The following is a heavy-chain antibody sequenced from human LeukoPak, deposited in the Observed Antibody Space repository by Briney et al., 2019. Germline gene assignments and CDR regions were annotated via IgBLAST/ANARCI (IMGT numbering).Heavy chain of an antibody. CDR2: ISSSSSTI. D-gene: IGHD6-13*01. CDR3: ARDPRIAAAGTSDY. J-gene: IGHJ4*02. Sequence: GGSLRLSCAASGFTFSDYSMNWVRQAPGKGLEWVSYISSSSSTIYYADSVKGRFTISRDNAKNSLYLQMNSLRAEDTAVYYCARDPRIAAAGTSDYWGQGTLVTVSS. CDR1: GFTFSDYS. V-gene: IGHV3-48*01.